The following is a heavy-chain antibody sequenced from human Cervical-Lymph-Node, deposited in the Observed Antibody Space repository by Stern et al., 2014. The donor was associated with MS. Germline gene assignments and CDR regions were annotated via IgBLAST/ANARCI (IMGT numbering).Heavy chain of an antibody. CDR3: ARGDSEAPIYYFDY. Sequence: DQLVESGAEVKKPGSSVKVSCKTSGGTFNTFAIGWVRQAPGQGLEWMGGITPLFDATNYAQKFQGRLTITADESTRTVYMELSSLRFDDTAMYYCARGDSEAPIYYFDYWGQGTLVTVSS. CDR2: ITPLFDAT. J-gene: IGHJ4*02. V-gene: IGHV1-69*01. D-gene: IGHD2-21*01. CDR1: GGTFNTFA.